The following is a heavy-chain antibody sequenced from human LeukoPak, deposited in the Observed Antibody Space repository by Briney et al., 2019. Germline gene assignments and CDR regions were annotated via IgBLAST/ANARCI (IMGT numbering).Heavy chain of an antibody. J-gene: IGHJ3*02. CDR3: ARERANFGVAFEM. Sequence: SQTLSLTCTVSGGSINNYYWTWIRQPAGKGLGWIGRIYTTGSTDYNPSLKSRVTISVDTSKNHFSLKLSSVTAADTAVYYCARERANFGVAFEMWGQGTMVVVSS. CDR1: GGSINNYY. V-gene: IGHV4-61*02. D-gene: IGHD4/OR15-4a*01. CDR2: IYTTGST.